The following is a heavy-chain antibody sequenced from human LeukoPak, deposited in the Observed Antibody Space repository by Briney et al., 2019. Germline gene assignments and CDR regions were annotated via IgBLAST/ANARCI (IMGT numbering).Heavy chain of an antibody. CDR1: GGSFSGYY. Sequence: SETLSLTCAVYGGSFSGYYWNWIRQPPGKRLEWIGEISYSGSTNYNPSLKSRVTISADTSKNQFSLKLSSVTAADTAVYFCVRDCSIDSCYQRRFDPWGQGTLVTVSS. J-gene: IGHJ5*02. V-gene: IGHV4-34*01. D-gene: IGHD3-22*01. CDR3: VRDCSIDSCYQRRFDP. CDR2: ISYSGST.